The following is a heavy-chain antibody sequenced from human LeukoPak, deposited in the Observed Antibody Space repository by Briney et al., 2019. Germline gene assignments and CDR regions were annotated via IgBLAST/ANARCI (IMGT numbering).Heavy chain of an antibody. J-gene: IGHJ1*01. D-gene: IGHD2-2*01. V-gene: IGHV3-20*04. Sequence: GGSLRLSCAASGFTFEDYAMSCVRQAPGKVLQSLSGINWSGGSTDYADSVKCRFTISRDNAKNSLYLQMNSLRAEDTAVYYCFKGGRYVVPAAEYFQHWGQGNLVTVSS. CDR2: INWSGGST. CDR3: FKGGRYVVPAAEYFQH. CDR1: GFTFEDYA.